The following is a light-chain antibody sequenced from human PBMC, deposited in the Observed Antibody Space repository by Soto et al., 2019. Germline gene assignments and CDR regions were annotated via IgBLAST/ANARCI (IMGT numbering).Light chain of an antibody. J-gene: IGLJ1*01. Sequence: QSVLTQPPSASGTPGQRVAFSCSGSSSNIGANSVNWYQHLPGTAPKLLMYSHSQRPSGVPDRSSGSKSGTSASLAISGLQSDDEGDYYCAAWDDTLNAYVFGTGTKVTVL. CDR2: SHS. CDR1: SSNIGANS. V-gene: IGLV1-44*01. CDR3: AAWDDTLNAYV.